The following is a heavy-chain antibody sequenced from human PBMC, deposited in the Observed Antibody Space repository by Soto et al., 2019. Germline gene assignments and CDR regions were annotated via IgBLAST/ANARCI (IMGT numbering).Heavy chain of an antibody. D-gene: IGHD3-22*01. CDR2: INPSGGST. Sequence: ASVKVSFKASGYTFTSYYMHWVRQAPGQGREGMGIINPSGGSTSYAQKFQGRVTMTRDTSTSTDYMELNSLRSEDTAVYYCARISYYDSSGQSRNAFDIWGQGTMVTVSS. CDR3: ARISYYDSSGQSRNAFDI. CDR1: GYTFTSYY. V-gene: IGHV1-46*01. J-gene: IGHJ3*02.